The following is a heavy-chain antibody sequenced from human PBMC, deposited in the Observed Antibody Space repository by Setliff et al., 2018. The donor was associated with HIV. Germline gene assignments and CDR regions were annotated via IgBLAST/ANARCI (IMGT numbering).Heavy chain of an antibody. Sequence: ASVKVSCKASGYTFTNYAIHWVRQAPGQGLEWMGWINAGNGNTESSKKFQGRVTITRETSATTAYMELSSLTPEDTAVYFCARLRITMIRMLNYFDYWGQGTLVTVSS. CDR2: INAGNGNT. CDR1: GYTFTNYA. J-gene: IGHJ4*02. CDR3: ARLRITMIRMLNYFDY. V-gene: IGHV1-3*01. D-gene: IGHD3-22*01.